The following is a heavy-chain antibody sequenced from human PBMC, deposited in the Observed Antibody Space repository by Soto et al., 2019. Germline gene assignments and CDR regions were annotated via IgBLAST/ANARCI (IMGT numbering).Heavy chain of an antibody. CDR2: ISFDGSDK. J-gene: IGHJ4*02. V-gene: IGHV3-30*03. CDR1: GFSFSSYG. CDR3: ARDQGDHSVRYYYY. D-gene: IGHD6-19*01. Sequence: QVQLVESGGGVVQPGRSLRLSCAASGFSFSSYGMHWVRQAPGKGLEWVAVISFDGSDKYYADSVKGRFTICSDSSKNTRFLQTNSMRADDTALYFYARDQGDHSVRYYYYWGQGTLVTVSS.